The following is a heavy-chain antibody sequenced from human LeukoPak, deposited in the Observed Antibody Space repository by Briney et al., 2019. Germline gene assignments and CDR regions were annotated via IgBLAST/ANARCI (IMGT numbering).Heavy chain of an antibody. J-gene: IGHJ5*02. Sequence: PSETLSLTCTVSGGSISSYYWSWIRQPPGKGLEWIGYIYYSGSTNYNPSLKSRVTISVDTSKNQFSLKLSSVTAADTAVYYCARARYSSGWYLGAVGFDPWGQGTLVTVSS. V-gene: IGHV4-59*01. D-gene: IGHD6-19*01. CDR3: ARARYSSGWYLGAVGFDP. CDR1: GGSISSYY. CDR2: IYYSGST.